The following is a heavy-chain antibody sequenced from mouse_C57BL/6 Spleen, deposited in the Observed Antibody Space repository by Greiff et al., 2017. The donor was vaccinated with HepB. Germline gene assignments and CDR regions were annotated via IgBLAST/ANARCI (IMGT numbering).Heavy chain of an antibody. J-gene: IGHJ1*03. Sequence: QVQLQQPGAELVMPGASVKLSCKASGYTFTSYWMHWVKQRPGQGLEWIGEIDPSDSYTNYNQKFKGKSTLTVGKSSSTAYMQLSSLTSEDSAVYYGAREDLLLDWYFDVWGTGTTVTVSS. CDR2: IDPSDSYT. D-gene: IGHD1-1*01. CDR1: GYTFTSYW. CDR3: AREDLLLDWYFDV. V-gene: IGHV1-69*01.